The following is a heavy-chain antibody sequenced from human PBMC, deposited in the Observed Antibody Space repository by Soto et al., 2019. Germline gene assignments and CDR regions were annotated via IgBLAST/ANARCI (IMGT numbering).Heavy chain of an antibody. CDR3: AREASVVVIKGEFY. J-gene: IGHJ4*02. V-gene: IGHV3-30-3*01. Sequence: QVQLVESGGGVVQPGRSLRLSCAASGFTFSSYAMHWVRQAPGKGLEWVAVISYDGSNKYYADSVKGRFTISRDNSKNTLYLQMNSLRAEDTAVYYCAREASVVVIKGEFYWGQGTLVTVSS. CDR1: GFTFSSYA. D-gene: IGHD3-22*01. CDR2: ISYDGSNK.